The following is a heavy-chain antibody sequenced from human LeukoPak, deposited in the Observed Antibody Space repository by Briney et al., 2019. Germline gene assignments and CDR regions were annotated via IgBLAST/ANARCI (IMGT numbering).Heavy chain of an antibody. D-gene: IGHD3-10*01. Sequence: PGGSLRLSCAASGFTFSSYAMHWVRQAPGKGLEWVAVMSYDGSNKYYADSVKGRFTISRDNSKNTLYLQMNSLRAEDTAVYYCARDRNYYGSGSHDYWGQGTLVTVSS. J-gene: IGHJ4*02. CDR2: MSYDGSNK. CDR3: ARDRNYYGSGSHDY. CDR1: GFTFSSYA. V-gene: IGHV3-30*04.